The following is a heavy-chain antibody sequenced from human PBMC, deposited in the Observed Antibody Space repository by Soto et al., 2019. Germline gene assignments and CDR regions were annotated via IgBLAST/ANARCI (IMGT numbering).Heavy chain of an antibody. CDR3: ASGYSYGQSYYYYYYMDV. CDR2: IIPILGIA. D-gene: IGHD5-18*01. Sequence: SVKVSCKASGGTFSSYTISRVRQAPGQGLEWMGRIIPILGIANYAQKFQGRVTITADKSTSTAYMELSSPRSEDTAVYYCASGYSYGQSYYYYYYMDVWGKGTTVTVSS. J-gene: IGHJ6*03. CDR1: GGTFSSYT. V-gene: IGHV1-69*02.